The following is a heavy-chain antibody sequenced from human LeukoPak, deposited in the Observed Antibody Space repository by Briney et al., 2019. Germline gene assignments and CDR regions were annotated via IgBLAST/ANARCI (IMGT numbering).Heavy chain of an antibody. CDR1: GGSSSGYY. D-gene: IGHD3-9*01. V-gene: IGHV4-34*01. J-gene: IGHJ4*02. CDR3: ASIKYYDILTGLGGYYFDY. Sequence: SETLSLTCAVYGGSSSGYYWSWIRQLPGKGLEWIGEINHSGSTNYNPSLKSRVTISVDTSKNQFSLKLSSVTAADTAVFYCASIKYYDILTGLGGYYFDYWGQGTLVTVSS. CDR2: INHSGST.